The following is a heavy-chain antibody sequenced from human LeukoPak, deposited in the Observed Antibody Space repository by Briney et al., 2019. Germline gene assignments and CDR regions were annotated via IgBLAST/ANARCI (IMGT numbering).Heavy chain of an antibody. CDR2: IIPVFGSP. V-gene: IGHV1-69*13. J-gene: IGHJ6*04. Sequence: GASVKVSCKASGGTFSSESISWVRQAPGQGLEWMGGIIPVFGSPDYAEKFLGRVTITPDESTSTVYMELTSLTSDDTAVHYCARDREGIAVVPAATPGWGMAVWGSGTTVTVSS. CDR3: ARDREGIAVVPAATPGWGMAV. CDR1: GGTFSSES. D-gene: IGHD2-2*02.